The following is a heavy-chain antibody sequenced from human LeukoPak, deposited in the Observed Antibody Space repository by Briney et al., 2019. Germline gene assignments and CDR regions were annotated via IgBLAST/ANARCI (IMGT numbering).Heavy chain of an antibody. CDR1: GFTFSSYW. CDR3: AREGYSSSALFDY. CDR2: IKQDGSEK. D-gene: IGHD6-6*01. V-gene: IGHV3-7*01. Sequence: GGSLRLSCAASGFTFSSYWMSWVRQAPGKGLEWVANIKQDGSEKYYVDSAKGRFTISRDNAKNSLYLQMNSLRAEDTAVYYCAREGYSSSALFDYWGQGTLVTVSS. J-gene: IGHJ4*02.